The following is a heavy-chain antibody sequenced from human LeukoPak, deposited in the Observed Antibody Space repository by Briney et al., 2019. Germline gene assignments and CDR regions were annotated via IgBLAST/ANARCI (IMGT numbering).Heavy chain of an antibody. CDR3: AGGESEYSSSGDFAY. Sequence: GGSLRLSCAASGFTFSTHSMNWVRQAPGRGLEWVSYISSSSTTIYYADSVRGRFTISRDNARDSLYLQLNSLRAEDTAVCYCAGGESEYSSSGDFAYWGQGTLVTVSS. J-gene: IGHJ4*02. D-gene: IGHD6-6*01. CDR1: GFTFSTHS. CDR2: ISSSSTTI. V-gene: IGHV3-48*01.